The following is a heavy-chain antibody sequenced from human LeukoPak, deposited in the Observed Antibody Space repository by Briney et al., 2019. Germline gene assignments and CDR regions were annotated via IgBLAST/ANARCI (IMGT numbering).Heavy chain of an antibody. CDR3: ARDREYCSSSSCYASYRFDY. CDR2: IHPKSGGT. CDR1: GYTFTSYG. Sequence: ASVKVSCKASGYTFTSYGISWARQAPGQGLEWMGWIHPKSGGTNYAQKFQGRVTMTRDTSISTAYMEVSSLRSDATAVYFCARDREYCSSSSCYASYRFDYWGQGTLVTVSS. V-gene: IGHV1-2*02. J-gene: IGHJ4*02. D-gene: IGHD2-2*01.